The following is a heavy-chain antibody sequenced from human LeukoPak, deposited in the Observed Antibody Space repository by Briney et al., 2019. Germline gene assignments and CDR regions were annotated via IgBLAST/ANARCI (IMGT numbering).Heavy chain of an antibody. D-gene: IGHD3-16*02. J-gene: IGHJ4*02. CDR2: TYYRSKWFN. Sequence: SQTLSLTCAISGESVSSNNAAWTWIRQSPSRGLEWLGRTYYRSKWFNDYAVSVKSRITLNPDTSKNQFFLQLNSVTPEDTAVYYCAREYLGGYLIYWGQGTLVTVSS. V-gene: IGHV6-1*01. CDR1: GESVSSNNAA. CDR3: AREYLGGYLIY.